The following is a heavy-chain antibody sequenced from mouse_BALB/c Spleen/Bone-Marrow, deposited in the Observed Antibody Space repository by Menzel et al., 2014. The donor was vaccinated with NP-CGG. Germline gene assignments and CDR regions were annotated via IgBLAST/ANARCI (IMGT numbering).Heavy chain of an antibody. Sequence: VQLQQPGAELVKPGASVKISCTASGYTFTDYNMDWVKQSHGKSLEWIGDINPNYDSTSYNQKFKGKATLTVDKSSSTVYMERRSLTSEDTAVYDCARRDGYDSYFDYWGQGTTLTVSS. J-gene: IGHJ2*01. V-gene: IGHV1-18*01. CDR2: INPNYDST. D-gene: IGHD2-2*01. CDR1: GYTFTDYN. CDR3: ARRDGYDSYFDY.